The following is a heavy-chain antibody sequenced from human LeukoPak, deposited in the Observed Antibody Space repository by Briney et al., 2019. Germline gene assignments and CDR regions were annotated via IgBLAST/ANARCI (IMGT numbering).Heavy chain of an antibody. CDR3: ARDVFGTVTTFDY. Sequence: TLSLTCTVSGGSISSGGYYWSWIRQHPGKGLEWIGYIYYSGSTYYNPSLKSRVTISVDTSKNQFSLKLSSVTAADTAVYYCARDVFGTVTTFDYWGQGTLVTVSS. D-gene: IGHD4-17*01. V-gene: IGHV4-31*03. J-gene: IGHJ4*02. CDR1: GGSISSGGYY. CDR2: IYYSGST.